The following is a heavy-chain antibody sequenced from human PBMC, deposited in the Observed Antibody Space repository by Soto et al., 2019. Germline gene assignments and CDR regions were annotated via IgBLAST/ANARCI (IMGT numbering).Heavy chain of an antibody. Sequence: SETLSLTCAVSGGSISSGGYSWSWIRQPPGKGLEWIGYIYHSGSTYYNPSLKSRVTISVDRSKNQFSLKLSSVTAADTAVYYCARRITMVRGASNCFDPWGQRTLVTVSS. V-gene: IGHV4-30-2*01. J-gene: IGHJ5*02. CDR3: ARRITMVRGASNCFDP. CDR1: GGSISSGGYS. D-gene: IGHD3-10*01. CDR2: IYHSGST.